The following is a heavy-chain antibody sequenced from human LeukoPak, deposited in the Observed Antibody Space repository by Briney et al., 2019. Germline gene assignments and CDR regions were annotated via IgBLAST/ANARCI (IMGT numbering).Heavy chain of an antibody. V-gene: IGHV3-23*01. Sequence: GGSLRLSCAASGFTFSSYAVSWVRQAPGKGLEWVSAISGSGGSTYYADSVKGRFTISRDNAKNSLYLQMNSLRAEDTALYYCAKDNECCSSTTFDYWGQGTLVTVSS. CDR3: AKDNECCSSTTFDY. D-gene: IGHD2-2*01. J-gene: IGHJ4*02. CDR2: ISGSGGST. CDR1: GFTFSSYA.